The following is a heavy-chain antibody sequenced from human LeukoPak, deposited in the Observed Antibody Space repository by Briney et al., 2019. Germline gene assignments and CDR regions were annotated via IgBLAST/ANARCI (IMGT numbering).Heavy chain of an antibody. V-gene: IGHV3-69-1*01. D-gene: IGHD6-19*01. J-gene: IGHJ4*02. CDR1: GFTFSAYA. CDR3: ARDWGVWQCCDY. CDR2: VGSDNKP. Sequence: GGSLRLSCEASGFTFSAYAMTWVRQAPGKGLEWVSSVGSDNKPHYSESVKGRFTISRDNSKNTLYLHMNSLRAEDTAVYYCARDWGVWQCCDYWGQGTLVTVSS.